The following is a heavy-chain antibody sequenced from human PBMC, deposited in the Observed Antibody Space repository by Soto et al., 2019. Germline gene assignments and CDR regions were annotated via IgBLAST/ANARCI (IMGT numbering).Heavy chain of an antibody. CDR2: ISYDGSNK. CDR3: ARVRVGMEGAYYFDY. J-gene: IGHJ4*02. Sequence: QVQLVESGGGVVQPGRSLRLSCAASGFTFSSYAMHWVRQAPGKGLEWVAVISYDGSNKYYADSVKGRFTISRDNSKNTLYLQMNSLRAEDTAVYYCARVRVGMEGAYYFDYWGQGTLVTVSS. V-gene: IGHV3-30-3*01. D-gene: IGHD3-10*01. CDR1: GFTFSSYA.